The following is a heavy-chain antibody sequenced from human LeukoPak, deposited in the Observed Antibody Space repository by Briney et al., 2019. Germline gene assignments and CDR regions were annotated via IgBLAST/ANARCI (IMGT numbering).Heavy chain of an antibody. Sequence: PSETLSLTCTVSGGSISSYYWSWIRQPPGKGLEWIGYIYYSGSTNYNPSLKSRVTISVDTSKNQSSLKLSSVTAADTAVYYCARKGYSYAYYYMDVWGKGTTVTVSS. V-gene: IGHV4-59*01. CDR2: IYYSGST. D-gene: IGHD5-18*01. J-gene: IGHJ6*03. CDR3: ARKGYSYAYYYMDV. CDR1: GGSISSYY.